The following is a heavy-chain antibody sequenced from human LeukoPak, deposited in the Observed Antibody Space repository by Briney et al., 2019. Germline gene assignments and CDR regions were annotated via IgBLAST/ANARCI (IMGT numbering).Heavy chain of an antibody. V-gene: IGHV1-24*01. CDR2: FDPEDGET. D-gene: IGHD3-10*01. J-gene: IGHJ4*02. CDR3: ATAPEESGSHTY. CDR1: GYTLTELS. Sequence: ASVKLSCKVSGYTLTELSMHWVRQAPGKGLEWMGGFDPEDGETIYAQKFQGRVTMTEDTSTDTAYMELSSLRSEDTAVYYCATAPEESGSHTYWGQGTLVTVST.